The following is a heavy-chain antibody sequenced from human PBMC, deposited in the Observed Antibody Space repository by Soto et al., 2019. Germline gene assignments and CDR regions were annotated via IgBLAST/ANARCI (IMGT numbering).Heavy chain of an antibody. J-gene: IGHJ6*02. CDR2: IIPIFGTA. CDR1: GGTFSSYA. D-gene: IGHD3-3*01. V-gene: IGHV1-69*13. CDR3: ARDPGNXFWSGYSPYYYYYGMDV. Sequence: ASVKVSCKASGGTFSSYAISWVRQAPGQGLEWMGGIIPIFGTANYAQKFQGRVTITADESTSTAYMELSSLRSEDTAVYYCARDPGNXFWSGYSPYYYYYGMDVWGQGTTVTVSS.